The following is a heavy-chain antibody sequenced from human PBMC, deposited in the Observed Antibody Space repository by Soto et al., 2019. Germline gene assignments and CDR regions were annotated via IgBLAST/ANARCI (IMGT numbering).Heavy chain of an antibody. CDR3: ARHPLRFRSTTSCYPDGGNFDY. Sequence: SETLSLTCTVSGSSVSSNNYYWAFIRQPPGKGLEWIGSVYNSGSTCYNPSLMSRLTVSLDTSKNQLSLSLRSVTAADTAVYYCARHPLRFRSTTSCYPDGGNFDYWGQGTMVTVYS. V-gene: IGHV4-39*01. CDR2: VYNSGST. CDR1: GSSVSSNNYY. J-gene: IGHJ4*02. D-gene: IGHD2-2*01.